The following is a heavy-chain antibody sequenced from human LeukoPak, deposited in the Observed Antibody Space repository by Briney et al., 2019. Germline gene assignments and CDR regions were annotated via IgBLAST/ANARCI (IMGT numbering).Heavy chain of an antibody. J-gene: IGHJ4*02. D-gene: IGHD3-22*01. CDR2: ISSSSSYI. Sequence: GGSLRLSCAASGFTFSTYTMNWVRQAPGKGLEWVSSISSSSSYIYYADSVKGRFTISRDNAKNSLYLQMNSLRAEDTAVYYCARVDGYYYDSSGYYHFDYWGQGTLVTVSS. CDR1: GFTFSTYT. V-gene: IGHV3-21*01. CDR3: ARVDGYYYDSSGYYHFDY.